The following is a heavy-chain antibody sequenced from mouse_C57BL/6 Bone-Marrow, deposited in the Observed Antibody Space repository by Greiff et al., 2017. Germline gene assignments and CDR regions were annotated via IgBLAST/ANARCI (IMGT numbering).Heavy chain of an antibody. CDR2: IYIGNGDT. D-gene: IGHD1-2*01. J-gene: IGHJ1*03. CDR3: AREGATAWYFDV. Sequence: VQLQQSGAELVRPGSSVKMSCKTSGYTFTSYGINWVKQRPGQGLEWIGYIYIGNGDTEYNEKFKGKATLTSDTSSSTAYMQLRSLTSEDSAIYFWAREGATAWYFDVWGTGTTVTVSS. CDR1: GYTFTSYG. V-gene: IGHV1-58*01.